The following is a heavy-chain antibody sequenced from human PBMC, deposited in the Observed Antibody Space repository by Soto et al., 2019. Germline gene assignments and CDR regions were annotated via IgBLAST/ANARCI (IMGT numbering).Heavy chain of an antibody. Sequence: SETLSLTFAVSGYSISSGYYWGWIRQPPGKGLEWIGSIYHSGSTYYNPSLKSRVTISVDTSKNQFSLKLSSVTAADTAVYYCAGCITMVRGVIGWFDPWGQGTLVTVS. J-gene: IGHJ5*02. V-gene: IGHV4-38-2*01. D-gene: IGHD3-10*01. CDR3: AGCITMVRGVIGWFDP. CDR1: GYSISSGYY. CDR2: IYHSGST.